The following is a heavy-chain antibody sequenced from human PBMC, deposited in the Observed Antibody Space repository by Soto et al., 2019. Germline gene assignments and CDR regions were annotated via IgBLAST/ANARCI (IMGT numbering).Heavy chain of an antibody. J-gene: IGHJ4*02. CDR2: VSSTSSAI. D-gene: IGHD1-26*01. Sequence: EVQLVESGGDLVQPGGSLRLSCAASGFTFSSYSMNWVRQAPGKGLEWISYVSSTSSAIYYADSVEGRFTISRDNAKNSGYVQMNSLRDEDTAIYYCASDGGANYYELDYWGRGTLVTVSS. CDR1: GFTFSSYS. V-gene: IGHV3-48*02. CDR3: ASDGGANYYELDY.